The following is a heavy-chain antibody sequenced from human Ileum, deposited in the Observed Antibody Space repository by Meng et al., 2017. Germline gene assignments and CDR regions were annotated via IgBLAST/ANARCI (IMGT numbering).Heavy chain of an antibody. CDR2: ISHSGST. CDR1: SGSITSDTY. J-gene: IGHJ4*02. V-gene: IGHV4-4*02. CDR3: ARHGGYYQGF. Sequence: QRRGTGPGLVKPSGTLSLTCPVSSGSITSDTYWSWVRLPPGKGLEWIGQISHSGSTFYNPSLKSRVTMSVDKSKSQFSLMLTSVTAADTAVYYCARHGGYYQGFWGQGTLVTVSS. D-gene: IGHD4-23*01.